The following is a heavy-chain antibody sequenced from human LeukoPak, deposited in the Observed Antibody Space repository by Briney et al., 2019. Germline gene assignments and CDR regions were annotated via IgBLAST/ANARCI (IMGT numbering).Heavy chain of an antibody. CDR3: ARPKDCSGGSCYFDY. Sequence: SETLSLTCTVSGGSITSSSYYWGWIRQPPGKGLEWLGSFYSSGSTYYNPSLKSRVTISVDTSKNQFSLKLTSVTAADTAVYYCARPKDCSGGSCYFDYWGQGTLVTVSS. CDR1: GGSITSSSYY. CDR2: FYSSGST. J-gene: IGHJ4*02. D-gene: IGHD2-15*01. V-gene: IGHV4-39*01.